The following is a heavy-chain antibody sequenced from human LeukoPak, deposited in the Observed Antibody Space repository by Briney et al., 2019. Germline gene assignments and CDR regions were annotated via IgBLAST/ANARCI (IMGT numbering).Heavy chain of an antibody. D-gene: IGHD3-10*01. Sequence: AASVKVSCKASGYTFTSYGISWVRQAPGQGLEWMGWISAYNGNTNYAQKLQGRVTMTTDTSTSTAYMELRSLRSDDTAVYYCARDHRLLKYYYGSGSYFGNPPGYWGQGTLDTVSS. J-gene: IGHJ4*02. CDR2: ISAYNGNT. CDR3: ARDHRLLKYYYGSGSYFGNPPGY. CDR1: GYTFTSYG. V-gene: IGHV1-18*01.